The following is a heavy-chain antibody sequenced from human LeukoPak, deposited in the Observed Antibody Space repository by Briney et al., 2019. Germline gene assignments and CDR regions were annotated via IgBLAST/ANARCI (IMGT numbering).Heavy chain of an antibody. CDR3: TKDALISYRGAWSQSDY. CDR2: ITGTGGST. Sequence: GGSLRLSCAASGFTFSSYWMHWVRQAPGKGLEWVSGITGTGGSTYYADSVKGRFTISRDNSKNTLYLQMNRLRAEDTAIYYCTKDALISYRGAWSQSDYWGQGTLVTVSS. CDR1: GFTFSSYW. D-gene: IGHD2-2*01. V-gene: IGHV3-23*01. J-gene: IGHJ4*02.